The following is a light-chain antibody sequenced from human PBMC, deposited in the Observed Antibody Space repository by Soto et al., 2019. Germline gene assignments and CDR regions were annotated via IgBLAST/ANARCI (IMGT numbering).Light chain of an antibody. CDR3: QTSDSGLFGLI. Sequence: QAVVSQPPSASGTPGQRVTISCSGSSSNIGRNYIYWYQQLPGTAPKLLIYGNTQRPSGVPDRFSGSKSGTSVSLAISGLRSEDEADYYCQTSDSGLFGLIFGTGTKLTVL. V-gene: IGLV1-47*02. CDR1: SSNIGRNY. J-gene: IGLJ1*01. CDR2: GNT.